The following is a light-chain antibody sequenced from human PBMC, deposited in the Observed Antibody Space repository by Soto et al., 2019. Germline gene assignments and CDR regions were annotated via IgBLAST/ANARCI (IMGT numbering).Light chain of an antibody. Sequence: EIVLTQSPGTLPFSPGERATLSCRASQSVSSTSLAWYQQKPGQAPRLLLYGASNSATGIPDRFSGSGSGTDFTLTISRLEPEDFAVYYCQQYDGSPPWTFGLGTKVEFK. V-gene: IGKV3-20*01. CDR2: GAS. J-gene: IGKJ1*01. CDR3: QQYDGSPPWT. CDR1: QSVSSTS.